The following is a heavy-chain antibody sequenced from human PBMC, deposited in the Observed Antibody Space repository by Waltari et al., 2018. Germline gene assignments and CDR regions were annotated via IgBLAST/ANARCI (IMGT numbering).Heavy chain of an antibody. J-gene: IGHJ4*02. CDR2: ISSTGRTI. CDR1: GIIFSTYE. CDR3: ARLAHPDSTWPGIDF. Sequence: EVQLVESGGGLVQPGGSLRLSCAASGIIFSTYEMSWFRQSPGKGLEWVSCISSTGRTIYYADSVKGRFTISRDNAKNSLYLQMNSLSDEDTAFYYCARLAHPDSTWPGIDFWGQGTLVTVAS. V-gene: IGHV3-48*03. D-gene: IGHD3-10*01.